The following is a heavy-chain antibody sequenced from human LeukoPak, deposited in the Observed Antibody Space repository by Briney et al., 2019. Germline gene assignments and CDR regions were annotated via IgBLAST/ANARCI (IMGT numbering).Heavy chain of an antibody. CDR1: GFTFGDYA. Sequence: GGSLRLSCTASGFTFGDYAMSWVRQAPGKGLEWVGFIRSKAYGGTTGYAASVKGRFTISRDDSKSIAYLQMNSLKTEDTAVYYCTRARCSGGSCYAGFDYWGQGTLVTVSS. CDR2: IRSKAYGGTT. V-gene: IGHV3-49*04. CDR3: TRARCSGGSCYAGFDY. J-gene: IGHJ4*02. D-gene: IGHD2-15*01.